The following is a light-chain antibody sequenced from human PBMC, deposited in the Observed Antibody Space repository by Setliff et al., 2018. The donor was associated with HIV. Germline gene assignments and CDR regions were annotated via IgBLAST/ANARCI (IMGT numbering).Light chain of an antibody. J-gene: IGLJ1*01. Sequence: QSVLTQPPSASGSPGQTVTISCSGSSSNIETHYVYWYQQFPGTAPKLLIYRNDQRPSGVPARFSGSKSGTSAALTISDLRAEDEAEYFCAAWNDRPTGIYVFGTGPKVTVL. CDR2: RND. V-gene: IGLV1-47*01. CDR1: SSNIETHY. CDR3: AAWNDRPTGIYV.